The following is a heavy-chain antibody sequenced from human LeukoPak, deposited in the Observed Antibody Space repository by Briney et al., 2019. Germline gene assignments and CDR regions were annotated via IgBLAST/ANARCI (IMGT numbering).Heavy chain of an antibody. CDR2: INHSGST. V-gene: IGHV4-34*01. Sequence: SETLSLTCAVYGGSFSGYYWSWIRQPPGKGLEWIGEINHSGSTNYNPSLKSRVTISVDTSKNQFSLKLSSVTAADTAVYCCAREAKWLVRAPFDYWGQGTLVTVSS. J-gene: IGHJ4*02. D-gene: IGHD6-19*01. CDR1: GGSFSGYY. CDR3: AREAKWLVRAPFDY.